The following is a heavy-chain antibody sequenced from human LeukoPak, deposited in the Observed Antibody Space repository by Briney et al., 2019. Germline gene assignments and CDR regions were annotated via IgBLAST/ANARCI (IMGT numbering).Heavy chain of an antibody. Sequence: SETLSLTCTVSGGSISSSSYYWGWIRQPPGKGLEWIGYIYYSGSTNYNPSLKSRVTISVDTSKNKFSLKVRSVTAADTAVYYCARVCGGDCYPLGFDPWGQGTLVTVSS. CDR1: GGSISSSSYY. V-gene: IGHV4-61*05. CDR3: ARVCGGDCYPLGFDP. D-gene: IGHD2-21*02. J-gene: IGHJ5*02. CDR2: IYYSGST.